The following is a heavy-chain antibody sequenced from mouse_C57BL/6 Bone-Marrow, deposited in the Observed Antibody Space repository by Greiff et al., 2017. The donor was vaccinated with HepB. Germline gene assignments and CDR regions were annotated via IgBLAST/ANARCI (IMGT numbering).Heavy chain of an antibody. J-gene: IGHJ4*01. CDR2: IWSDGST. Sequence: VKLMESGPGLVAPSQSLSITCTVSGFSLTSYGVHWVRQPPGKGLEWLVVIWSDGSTTYNSALKSRLSISKDNSKSQVFLKMNSLQTDDTAMYYCARQHYYGSSPYAMDYWGQGTSVTVSS. CDR3: ARQHYYGSSPYAMDY. D-gene: IGHD1-1*01. V-gene: IGHV2-6-1*01. CDR1: GFSLTSYG.